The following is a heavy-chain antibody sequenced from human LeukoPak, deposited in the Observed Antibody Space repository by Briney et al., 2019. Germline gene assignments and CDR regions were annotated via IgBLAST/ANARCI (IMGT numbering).Heavy chain of an antibody. D-gene: IGHD3-3*01. CDR2: ISGSGGST. V-gene: IGHV3-23*01. Sequence: GGSLRLSCAASGFTFSSYAMSWVRQAPGKGLEWVSAISGSGGSTYYADSVKGRFTIPRDNSKSTLYLQMNSLRAEDTAVYYCAKVLRFLEWLPEWDYYYGMDVWGQGTTVTVSS. CDR1: GFTFSSYA. J-gene: IGHJ6*02. CDR3: AKVLRFLEWLPEWDYYYGMDV.